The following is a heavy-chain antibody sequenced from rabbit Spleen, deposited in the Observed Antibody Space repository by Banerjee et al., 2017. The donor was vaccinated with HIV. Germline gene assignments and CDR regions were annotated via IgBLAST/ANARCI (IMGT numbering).Heavy chain of an antibody. D-gene: IGHD2-1*01. V-gene: IGHV1S45*01. J-gene: IGHJ3*01. Sequence: QEQLVESGGGLVKPEGSLTLTCKASGFSFSSTYWIYWVRLAPGKGLEWIACIYGGTGGNTYYASWAKGRFTISKTSSTTVTLQMTSLTAADTATYFCARGDAGYGDYGYAMYLWGQGTLVTVS. CDR3: ARGDAGYGDYGYAMYL. CDR2: IYGGTGGNT. CDR1: GFSFSSTYW.